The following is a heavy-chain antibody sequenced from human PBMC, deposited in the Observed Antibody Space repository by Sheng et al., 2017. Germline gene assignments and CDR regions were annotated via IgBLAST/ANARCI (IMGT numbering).Heavy chain of an antibody. D-gene: IGHD2-2*02. CDR3: ARAVVVPAAIYY. J-gene: IGHJ4*02. Sequence: QVQLVESGGGVVQPGRSLRLSCAASGFTFSSYAMHWVRQAPGKGLEWVAVISYDGSNKYYADSVKGRFTISRDNSKNTLYLQMNSLRAEDTAVYYCARAVVVPAAIYYWGQGTLVTVSS. CDR1: GFTFSSYA. V-gene: IGHV3-30*04. CDR2: ISYDGSNK.